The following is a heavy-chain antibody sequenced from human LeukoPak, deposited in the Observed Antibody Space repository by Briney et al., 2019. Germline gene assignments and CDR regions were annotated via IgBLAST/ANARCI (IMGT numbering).Heavy chain of an antibody. V-gene: IGHV3-30*18. J-gene: IGHJ4*02. Sequence: GGSLRLSCAASGFTFSNFGMHWVRQAPGKGLDWVAVISYDGNVKYYADSVKGRFTISRDNSKNTLYLQMNSLRAEDTAVYYCAKFRIQIEMATIRPPDYWGQGTLVTVSS. CDR3: AKFRIQIEMATIRPPDY. CDR2: ISYDGNVK. D-gene: IGHD5-24*01. CDR1: GFTFSNFG.